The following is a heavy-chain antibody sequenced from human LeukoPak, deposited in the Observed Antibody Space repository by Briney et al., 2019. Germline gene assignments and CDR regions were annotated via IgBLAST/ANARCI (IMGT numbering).Heavy chain of an antibody. J-gene: IGHJ2*01. Sequence: GRSLRLSCAASGFMFSDYGMHWVRQAPGKGLKWVAVISNDGSIIYYADSVKGRLTISRDNSKNTLHLQMNSLRPDDTAVYYCAKDGPYCGGITCYFRYFDLWGRGTLVTVSS. CDR2: ISNDGSII. D-gene: IGHD2-21*01. CDR1: GFMFSDYG. V-gene: IGHV3-30*18. CDR3: AKDGPYCGGITCYFRYFDL.